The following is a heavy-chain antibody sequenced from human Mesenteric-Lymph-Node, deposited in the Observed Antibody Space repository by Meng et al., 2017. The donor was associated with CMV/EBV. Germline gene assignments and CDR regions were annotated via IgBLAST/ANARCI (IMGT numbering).Heavy chain of an antibody. V-gene: IGHV3-21*01. CDR1: GFIFKSYS. CDR2: ISTRSSYI. Sequence: GESLKISCAASGFIFKSYSMNWVRQAPGKGLEWVSSISTRSSYIYYADSVQGRFTISRDNAKNSVYLQMNSLRAEDTAVYYCARLGYGINSGFDYWGQGTLVTVSS. CDR3: ARLGYGINSGFDY. J-gene: IGHJ4*02. D-gene: IGHD4-23*01.